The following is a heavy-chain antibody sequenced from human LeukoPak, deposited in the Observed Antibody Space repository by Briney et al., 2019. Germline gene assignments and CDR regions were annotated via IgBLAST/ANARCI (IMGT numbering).Heavy chain of an antibody. CDR3: ARTRIYYDSSGYYDRYYYGMDV. Sequence: ASVKVSCKASGGTFSSYAISWVRQAPGQGLEWMGGIIPIFGTANYAQKFQGRVTITADESTSTAYMELSSLRCEDTAVYYCARTRIYYDSSGYYDRYYYGMDVWGQGTTVTVSS. V-gene: IGHV1-69*01. J-gene: IGHJ6*02. D-gene: IGHD3-22*01. CDR2: IIPIFGTA. CDR1: GGTFSSYA.